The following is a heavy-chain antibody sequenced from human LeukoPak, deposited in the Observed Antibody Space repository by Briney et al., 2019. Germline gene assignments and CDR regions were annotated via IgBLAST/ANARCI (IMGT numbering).Heavy chain of an antibody. CDR3: ARGDCSGDCYHPLYY. D-gene: IGHD2-21*02. CDR1: GFTFSSYA. CDR2: IRHDGSIK. Sequence: GGSLRLSCAASGFTFSSYAMHWVRQAPGQGLDWVAFIRHDGSIKYYADSVKGRFTISRDNSKNTLYLQMNSLRTEDTAVYYCARGDCSGDCYHPLYYWGQGSLITVSS. J-gene: IGHJ4*02. V-gene: IGHV3-30*02.